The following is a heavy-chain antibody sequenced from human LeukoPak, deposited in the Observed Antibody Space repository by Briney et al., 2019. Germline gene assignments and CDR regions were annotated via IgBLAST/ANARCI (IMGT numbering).Heavy chain of an antibody. CDR3: TRDQFY. V-gene: IGHV3-49*04. D-gene: IGHD5-24*01. CDR1: GFTFGDAA. Sequence: GGSLRLSCTASGFTFGDAAMSWVRQAPGNGLEWVGFIRSKAYGGTAVHAAPVKGRFTISRDDSKSIVYLQMNSLKTEDTAVYYCTRDQFYWGQGTLVTVSS. J-gene: IGHJ4*02. CDR2: IRSKAYGGTA.